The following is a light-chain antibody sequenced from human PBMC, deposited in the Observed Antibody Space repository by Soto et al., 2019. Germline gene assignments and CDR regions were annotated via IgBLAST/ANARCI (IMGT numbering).Light chain of an antibody. CDR3: HQYNNWLWT. CDR2: GAS. V-gene: IGKV3-15*01. Sequence: EIVMTQSPGTLSVSPGERVTLSCRASQSVDSNLAWYSQRPGQAPRLLIYGASPRATGIPARFSGSGSGTEFTLTISGLQSEDFAVYFCHQYNNWLWTFGQGTRVEIK. CDR1: QSVDSN. J-gene: IGKJ1*01.